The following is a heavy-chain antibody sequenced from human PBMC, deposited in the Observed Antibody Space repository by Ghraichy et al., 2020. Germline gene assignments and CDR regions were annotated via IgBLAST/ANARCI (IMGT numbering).Heavy chain of an antibody. CDR2: IYYSGST. CDR3: ARGYCSGGSCDKEAVADRFYYYYYGMDV. V-gene: IGHV4-59*01. J-gene: IGHJ6*02. CDR1: GGSISSYY. D-gene: IGHD2-15*01. Sequence: SETLSLTCTVSGGSISSYYWSWIRQPPGKGLEWIGYIYYSGSTNYNPSLKSRVTISVDTSKNQFSLKLSSVTAADTAVYYCARGYCSGGSCDKEAVADRFYYYYYGMDVWGQGTTVTVSS.